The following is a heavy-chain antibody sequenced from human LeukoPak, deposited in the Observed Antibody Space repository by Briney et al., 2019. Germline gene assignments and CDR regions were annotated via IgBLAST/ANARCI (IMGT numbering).Heavy chain of an antibody. CDR2: ISAYNGNT. D-gene: IGHD3-10*01. V-gene: IGHV1-18*01. CDR3: ARHMVRGVMYYYYYMDV. CDR1: GYTFTSYG. J-gene: IGHJ6*03. Sequence: EASVKVSCKASGYTFTSYGISWVRQAPGQGLEWMGWISAYNGNTNYAQKLQGRVTMTTDTSTSTAYMELRSLRSDDTAVYYCARHMVRGVMYYYYYMDVWGKGTTVTISS.